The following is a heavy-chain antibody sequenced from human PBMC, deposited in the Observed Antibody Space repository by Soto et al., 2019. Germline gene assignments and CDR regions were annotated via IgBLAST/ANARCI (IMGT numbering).Heavy chain of an antibody. V-gene: IGHV4-34*01. J-gene: IGHJ4*02. CDR2: INHSGST. CDR3: ARGYGGNPNPGY. D-gene: IGHD4-17*01. Sequence: QVQLQQWGAGLLKPSETLSLTCAVYGGSFSGYYWSWIRQPPGKGLEWIGEINHSGSTNYNPSLKSRVTISVDTSKNQFSLKLSSVTAADTAVYYCARGYGGNPNPGYWGQGTLVTVSS. CDR1: GGSFSGYY.